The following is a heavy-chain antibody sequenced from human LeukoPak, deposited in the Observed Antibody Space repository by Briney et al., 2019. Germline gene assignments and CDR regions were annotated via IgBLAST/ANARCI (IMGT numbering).Heavy chain of an antibody. CDR3: ARQLYYGDSVYDDY. CDR1: GYTLTNYE. V-gene: IGHV1-8*01. CDR2: MNPNSGNT. D-gene: IGHD4-17*01. J-gene: IGHJ4*02. Sequence: ASVKVSCKASGYTLTNYEINWVRQATGQGLEWMGWMNPNSGNTAYTQKFQGRVIMTCNTSISTAYMELSSLRPEDTAVYYCARQLYYGDSVYDDYWGQGTLVTVSS.